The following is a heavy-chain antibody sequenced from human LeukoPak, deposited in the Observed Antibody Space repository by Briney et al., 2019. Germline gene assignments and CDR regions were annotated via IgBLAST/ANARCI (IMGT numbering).Heavy chain of an antibody. CDR3: MRLRRNSDRSYYYYYYDS. D-gene: IGHD3-10*01. V-gene: IGHV3-21*01. CDR1: GLTFSDYS. J-gene: IGHJ5*01. CDR2: INPTSTSI. Sequence: GGSLRLSCVASGLTFSDYSINWVRRAPGKGLEWVSSINPTSTSIYYADAVRGRFTISRDNAKSSLYLQMDSLRAEDTAVYYCMRLRRNSDRSYYYYYYDSWGQGILVTVSS.